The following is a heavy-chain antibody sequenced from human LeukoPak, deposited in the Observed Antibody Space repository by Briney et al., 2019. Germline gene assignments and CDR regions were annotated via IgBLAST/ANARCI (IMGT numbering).Heavy chain of an antibody. CDR2: INHSGST. CDR3: GAAVVEGWFDP. D-gene: IGHD6-19*01. Sequence: SETLSLTCAVYGGSFSGYYWSWIRQPPGKGLEWIGEINHSGSTNYNPSLKSRVTISVDTSKNQFSLKLSSVTAADTAVYYCGAAVVEGWFDPWGQGTLVTVSS. V-gene: IGHV4-34*01. CDR1: GGSFSGYY. J-gene: IGHJ5*02.